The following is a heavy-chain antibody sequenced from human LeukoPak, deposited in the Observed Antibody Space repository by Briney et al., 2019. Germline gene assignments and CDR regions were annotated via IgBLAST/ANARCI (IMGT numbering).Heavy chain of an antibody. CDR3: ARIGVTMIPYYFDY. Sequence: PGGSLRLSCAASGFTFSDYYMSWVRQAPGKGLEWVSVIYSGGSTYYADSVKGRFTISRGNSKNTLYLQMNSLRAEDTAVYYCARIGVTMIPYYFDYWGQGTLVTVSS. V-gene: IGHV3-53*01. D-gene: IGHD3-22*01. CDR2: IYSGGST. J-gene: IGHJ4*02. CDR1: GFTFSDYY.